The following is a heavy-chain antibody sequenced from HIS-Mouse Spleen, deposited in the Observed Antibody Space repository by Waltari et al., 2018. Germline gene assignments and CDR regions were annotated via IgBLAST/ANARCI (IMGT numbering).Heavy chain of an antibody. CDR3: AREIPYSSSWYDWYFDL. CDR2: IYYSGST. V-gene: IGHV4-39*07. D-gene: IGHD6-13*01. CDR1: GCSISSTSYH. Sequence: QLQLQESGPGLVKPSATLSLTCPVPGCSISSTSYHWGWIRQPPGKGLEWIGSIYYSGSTYYNPSLKSRVTISVDTSKNQFSLKLSSVTAADTAVYYCAREIPYSSSWYDWYFDLWGRGTLVTVSS. J-gene: IGHJ2*01.